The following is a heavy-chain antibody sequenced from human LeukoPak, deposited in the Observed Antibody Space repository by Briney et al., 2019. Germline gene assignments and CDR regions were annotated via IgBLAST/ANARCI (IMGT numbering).Heavy chain of an antibody. CDR1: GFTFSSYS. CDR2: ISSSSSYI. J-gene: IGHJ4*02. V-gene: IGHV3-21*01. Sequence: GGSLGLSCAASGFTFSSYSMNWVRQAPGKGLEWVSSISSSSSYIYYADSVKGRFTISRDNSKNTLYLQMNSLRAEDTAVYYCAKAEPVASDYFDYWGQGTLVTVSS. CDR3: AKAEPVASDYFDY. D-gene: IGHD4-23*01.